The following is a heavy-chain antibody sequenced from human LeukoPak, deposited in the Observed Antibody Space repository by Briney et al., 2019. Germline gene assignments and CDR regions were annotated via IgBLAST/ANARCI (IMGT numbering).Heavy chain of an antibody. Sequence: ASVKVSCKASGGTFSSYAISWVRQAPGQGLEWMGRIIPIFGTANYAQKFQGRVTITTDESTSTAYMELSRLRSEDTAVYYCARDRTTGTSGVWFDPWGQGTLVTVSS. CDR2: IIPIFGTA. D-gene: IGHD1-1*01. J-gene: IGHJ5*02. V-gene: IGHV1-69*05. CDR1: GGTFSSYA. CDR3: ARDRTTGTSGVWFDP.